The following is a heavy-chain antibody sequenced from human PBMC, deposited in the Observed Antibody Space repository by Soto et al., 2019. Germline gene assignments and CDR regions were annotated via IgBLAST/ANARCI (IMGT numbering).Heavy chain of an antibody. V-gene: IGHV4-34*01. CDR1: GGSFSGYY. D-gene: IGHD3-10*01. Sequence: SETLSLTCAVYGGSFSGYYWSWIRQPPGKGLEWIGEINHSGSTNYNPSLKSRVTISVDTSKNQFSRKLSSVTAADTAVYYCVRAQRITMVRGVPLDPWGQGTLVTVSS. CDR3: VRAQRITMVRGVPLDP. J-gene: IGHJ5*02. CDR2: INHSGST.